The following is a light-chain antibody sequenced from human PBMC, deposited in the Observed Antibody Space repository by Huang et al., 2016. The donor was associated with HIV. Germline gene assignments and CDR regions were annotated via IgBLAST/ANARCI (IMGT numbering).Light chain of an antibody. V-gene: IGKV1D-12*01. CDR2: GAS. CDR3: QQANSFPIT. CDR1: QGSSTR. Sequence: DIQMTQSPSSVSASVGDRVTITCRASQGSSTRLAWYQQKPGRAPNLLIYGASTLQSGVPSRFSGSGSASGTDFTLTISSLQPEDFATYYCQQANSFPITFGQGTRLEI. J-gene: IGKJ5*01.